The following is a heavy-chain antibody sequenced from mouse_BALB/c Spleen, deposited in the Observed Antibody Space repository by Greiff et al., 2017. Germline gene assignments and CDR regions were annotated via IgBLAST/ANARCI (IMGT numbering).Heavy chain of an antibody. D-gene: IGHD1-1*01. CDR2: IYPGNSDT. CDR1: GYTFTSYW. V-gene: IGHV1-5*01. CDR3: ARGGNDYGSSYGAMDY. J-gene: IGHJ4*01. Sequence: VQLQQSGTVLARPGASVKMSCKASGYTFTSYWMHWVKQRPGQGLEWIGAIYPGNSDTSYNQKFKGKAKLTAVTSTSTAYMELSSLTNEDSAVDYCARGGNDYGSSYGAMDYWGQGTSVTVSS.